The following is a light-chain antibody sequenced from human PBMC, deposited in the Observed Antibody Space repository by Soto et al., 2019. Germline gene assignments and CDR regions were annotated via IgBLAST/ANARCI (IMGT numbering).Light chain of an antibody. V-gene: IGKV1-39*01. CDR1: QSISSY. Sequence: DIQMTQSPSSLSASVGDRVTITCRASQSISSYLNWYQQKPGNAPKLLIYAASSLQGGVPSRFSGSGSGTDFTLTISSLQREDCAIYYCQQSSSTVLTFGGGTKVEIK. J-gene: IGKJ4*01. CDR3: QQSSSTVLT. CDR2: AAS.